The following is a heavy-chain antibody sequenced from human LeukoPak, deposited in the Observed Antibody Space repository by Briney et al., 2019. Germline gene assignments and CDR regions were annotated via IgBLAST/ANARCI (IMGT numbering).Heavy chain of an antibody. Sequence: PGGSLRLSCAASGFTFSNYLMNWVRQAPGKGLEWVSSISSSSSDIYYADSVKGRFTVSRDNAKNSLFLQMNSLRVEDTAVYYCAREVPHMGIYYWGQGTLVTVSS. V-gene: IGHV3-21*01. D-gene: IGHD7-27*01. CDR1: GFTFSNYL. CDR3: AREVPHMGIYY. CDR2: ISSSSSDI. J-gene: IGHJ4*02.